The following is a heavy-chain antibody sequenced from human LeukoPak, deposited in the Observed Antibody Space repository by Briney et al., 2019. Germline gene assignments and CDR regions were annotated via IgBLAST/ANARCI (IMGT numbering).Heavy chain of an antibody. CDR3: ARGSDGGNSFFDY. D-gene: IGHD4-23*01. V-gene: IGHV4-34*01. CDR2: INHSGST. CDR1: GGSISSYY. J-gene: IGHJ4*02. Sequence: SETLSLTCTVSGGSISSYYWSWIRQPPGKGLEWIGEINHSGSTNYNPSLKSRVTISVDTSKNQFSLKLSSVTAADTAVYYCARGSDGGNSFFDYWGQGTLVTVSS.